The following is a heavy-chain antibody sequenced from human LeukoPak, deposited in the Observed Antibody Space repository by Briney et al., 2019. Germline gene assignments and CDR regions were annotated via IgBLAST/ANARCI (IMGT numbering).Heavy chain of an antibody. D-gene: IGHD5-12*01. J-gene: IGHJ4*02. V-gene: IGHV3-7*05. CDR3: VRVNPRGYDPPK. Sequence: PGGSLGLSCVASGFTFSLYWMSWVRQAPGKGLEWVANIKQDGGEEFYVDSVKGRFTISRDNAKNSLYLQMNSLRAEDTAAYYCVRVNPRGYDPPKWGQGTLVTVSS. CDR2: IKQDGGEE. CDR1: GFTFSLYW.